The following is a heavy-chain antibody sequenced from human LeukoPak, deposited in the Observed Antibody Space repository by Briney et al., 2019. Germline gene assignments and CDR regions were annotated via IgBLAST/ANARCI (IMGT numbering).Heavy chain of an antibody. D-gene: IGHD2-2*01. J-gene: IGHJ5*02. Sequence: SETLSLTCTVSGGSISGYYWSWIRQHPGKGLEWIGYIYYSGSTYYNPSLKSRVTISVDTSKNQFSLKLSSVTAADTAVYYCARRSTTNNWFDPWGQGTLVTVSS. CDR2: IYYSGST. CDR3: ARRSTTNNWFDP. CDR1: GGSISGYY. V-gene: IGHV4-31*03.